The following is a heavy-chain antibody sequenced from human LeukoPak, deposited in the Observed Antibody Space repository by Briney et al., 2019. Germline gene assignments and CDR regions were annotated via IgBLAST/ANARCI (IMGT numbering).Heavy chain of an antibody. CDR1: GFTFSSYA. CDR3: ARTGGFSYYDSSGYFDY. D-gene: IGHD3-22*01. J-gene: IGHJ4*02. CDR2: ISYDGSNK. V-gene: IGHV3-30-3*01. Sequence: GGPLRLSCAASGFTFSSYAMHWVRQAPGKGLEWVAVISYDGSNKYYADSVKGRFTISRDNSKNTLYLQMNSLRAEDTAVYYCARTGGFSYYDSSGYFDYWGQGTLVTVSS.